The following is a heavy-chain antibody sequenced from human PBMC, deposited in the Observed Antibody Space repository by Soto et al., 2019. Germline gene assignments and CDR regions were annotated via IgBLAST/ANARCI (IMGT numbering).Heavy chain of an antibody. V-gene: IGHV1-2*04. Sequence: QVQLVQSGAEVRKPGASVTVSCRSSGDSFNDYYIHWVRQAPGQGLEWMAWINPNSGVTKYAQKFQGWVSMTRDTSIRTVYMQLSRLRSDDTAVYYCARESGGATATLDYYYFYMDVWGTGTTVTVSS. J-gene: IGHJ6*03. CDR1: GDSFNDYY. D-gene: IGHD5-12*01. CDR3: ARESGGATATLDYYYFYMDV. CDR2: INPNSGVT.